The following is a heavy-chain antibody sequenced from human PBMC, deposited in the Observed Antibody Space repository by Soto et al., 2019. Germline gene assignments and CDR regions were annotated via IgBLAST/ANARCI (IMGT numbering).Heavy chain of an antibody. Sequence: HVHLVQSGAEVKKPGASVKVSCKVSGHTLTEFSMHWVRQAPGKGLEWMGGFDPEDGEIVYAQNFQGRVTMTEDTSTDSDYMELSSLKSEDTAVYYCAAGGTRWLHSPFDYWGQGTLVTVSS. J-gene: IGHJ4*02. V-gene: IGHV1-24*01. CDR3: AAGGTRWLHSPFDY. CDR1: GHTLTEFS. CDR2: FDPEDGEI. D-gene: IGHD1-1*01.